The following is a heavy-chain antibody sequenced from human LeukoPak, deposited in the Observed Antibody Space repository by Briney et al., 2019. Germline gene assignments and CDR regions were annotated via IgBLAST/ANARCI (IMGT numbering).Heavy chain of an antibody. CDR3: ARRVLADYYYYYMDV. D-gene: IGHD4/OR15-4a*01. CDR2: IYYSGST. J-gene: IGHJ6*03. Sequence: NPSETLSLTCAVYGGSFSGYYWGWIRQPPGKGLEWIGSIYYSGSTYYNPSLKSRVTISVDTSKNQFSLKLSSVTAADTAVYYCARRVLADYYYYYMDVWGKGTTVTISS. V-gene: IGHV4-39*01. CDR1: GGSFSGYY.